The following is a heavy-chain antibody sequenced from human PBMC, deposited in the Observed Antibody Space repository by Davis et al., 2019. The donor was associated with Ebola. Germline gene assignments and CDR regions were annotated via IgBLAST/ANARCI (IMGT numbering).Heavy chain of an antibody. CDR1: GFTFSSYS. CDR2: TRNKANSYTT. J-gene: IGHJ3*02. Sequence: PGGSLRLSCAASGFTFSSYSMNWVRQAPGKGLEWVGRTRNKANSYTTEYAASVEGRFTISRDDSKNSLYLQMNSLKTEDTAVYYCARGSVGTAFRAFDIWGQGTMVTVSS. CDR3: ARGSVGTAFRAFDI. V-gene: IGHV3-72*01. D-gene: IGHD5-18*01.